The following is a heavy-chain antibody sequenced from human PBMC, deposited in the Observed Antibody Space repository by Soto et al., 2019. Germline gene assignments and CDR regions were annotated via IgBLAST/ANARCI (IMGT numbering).Heavy chain of an antibody. V-gene: IGHV1-2*04. J-gene: IGHJ4*02. CDR3: ARSSSDTAFDE. CDR2: INPNSGGT. D-gene: IGHD2-2*01. CDR1: GYTFTGYY. Sequence: ASVKVSCKASGYTFTGYYMHWVRQAPGQGLEWMGWINPNSGGTNYAQKFQGWVTMTRDTSISTAYMELSRLRSDDTAVYYCARSSSDTAFDEWGQRTLVTVSS.